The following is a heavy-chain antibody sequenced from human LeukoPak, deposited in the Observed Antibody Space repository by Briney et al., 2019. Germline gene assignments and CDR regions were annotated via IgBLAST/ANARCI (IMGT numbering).Heavy chain of an antibody. J-gene: IGHJ4*02. CDR1: GFTFSSYA. D-gene: IGHD2-2*01. V-gene: IGHV3-23*01. CDR2: ISGSGGST. Sequence: GGSLRLSCAASGFTFSSYAMSWVRQAPGKGLEWVSAISGSGGSTYYADSVKGRFTISRDNSKNTLYLQMNSLRAEDTAVYYCAKGKGSIVVVPAPFDYWGQGTLVTVSS. CDR3: AKGKGSIVVVPAPFDY.